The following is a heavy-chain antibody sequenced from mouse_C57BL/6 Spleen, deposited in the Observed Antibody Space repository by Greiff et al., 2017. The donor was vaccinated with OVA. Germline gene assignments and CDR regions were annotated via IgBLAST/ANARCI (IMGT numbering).Heavy chain of an antibody. CDR1: GYTFTSYW. CDR2: IYPGNSDT. V-gene: IGHV1-5*01. D-gene: IGHD2-4*01. CDR3: TGDYADYYAMDY. J-gene: IGHJ4*01. Sequence: EVQLQQSGTVLARPGASVKMSCKTSGYTFTSYWMHWVKQRPGQGLEWIGAIYPGNSDTSYNQKFKGKAKLTAVTSASTAYMELSSLTNEDSAVYYCTGDYADYYAMDYWGQGTSVTVSS.